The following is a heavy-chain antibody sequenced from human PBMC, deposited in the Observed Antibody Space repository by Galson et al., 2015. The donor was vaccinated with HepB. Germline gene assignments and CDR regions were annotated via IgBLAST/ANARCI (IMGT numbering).Heavy chain of an antibody. CDR1: GVSISDYY. CDR3: ARLMGGSASGFDP. V-gene: IGHV4-59*12. Sequence: LSLTCSVSGVSISDYYWTWLRQPPGKGLEWIGYIYYIRSTRYDPSLRSRVTISLDTSKNQFSLKLSSVTTADTAVYYCARLMGGSASGFDPWGQGTLVTVSS. CDR2: IYYIRST. D-gene: IGHD6-19*01. J-gene: IGHJ5*02.